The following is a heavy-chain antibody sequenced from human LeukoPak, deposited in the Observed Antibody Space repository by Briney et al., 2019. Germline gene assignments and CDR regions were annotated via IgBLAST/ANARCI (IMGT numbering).Heavy chain of an antibody. D-gene: IGHD3-3*01. J-gene: IGHJ3*02. V-gene: IGHV1-2*02. Sequence: AASVKVSCKASGYTFTAYYVHWVRQAPGQGLEWLGWINPNSGDTNYAQRFQGRVTMARDASISTVYMGLTRLISDDTAVYYCARVQGYDDDSFVGFSSPDDAFAIWGQGTLVTVSS. CDR3: ARVQGYDDDSFVGFSSPDDAFAI. CDR2: INPNSGDT. CDR1: GYTFTAYY.